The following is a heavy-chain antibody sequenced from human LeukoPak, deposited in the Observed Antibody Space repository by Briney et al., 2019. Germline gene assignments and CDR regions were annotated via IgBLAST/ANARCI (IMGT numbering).Heavy chain of an antibody. V-gene: IGHV4-61*02. D-gene: IGHD3-10*01. J-gene: IGHJ5*02. CDR2: IYTSGST. Sequence: PSQTLSLTCTVSGGSISSGSYYWRWIRQPAGKGLEWIGRIYTSGSTNYNPSLKSRVTISVDKSKNQFSLKLSSVTAADTAVYYCATEYYYGSGTAGTVFDPWGQGTLVTVSS. CDR1: GGSISSGSYY. CDR3: ATEYYYGSGTAGTVFDP.